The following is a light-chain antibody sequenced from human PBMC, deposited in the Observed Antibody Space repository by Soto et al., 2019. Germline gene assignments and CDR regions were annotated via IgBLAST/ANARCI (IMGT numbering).Light chain of an antibody. CDR1: QSVSSY. V-gene: IGKV3-11*01. CDR2: DAS. Sequence: EIVLTHSPATLSFSRGERATLSCRASQSVSSYLAWYQQKPGQAPRLLIYDASKRATGIPARFSGSGSGTDFTLTISSLEPEDFAVYHCQQRSNWRITFGHGTRLEIK. J-gene: IGKJ5*01. CDR3: QQRSNWRIT.